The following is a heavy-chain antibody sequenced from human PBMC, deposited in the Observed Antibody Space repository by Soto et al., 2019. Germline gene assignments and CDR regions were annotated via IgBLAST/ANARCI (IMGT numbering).Heavy chain of an antibody. V-gene: IGHV4-30-4*01. CDR3: AREIMPLTNDWYFDL. CDR2: IFASGST. D-gene: IGHD2-8*01. CDR1: GGSISGGIHS. Sequence: QVQLQESGPGLVKPSETLSLTCTVSGGSISGGIHSWSWIRQPPGKGLEWIGHIFASGSTYYNPSLKSRLTISVDTSKNQFSLRLNSVTAADTAMYYCAREIMPLTNDWYFDLWGRGTLVTVSS. J-gene: IGHJ2*01.